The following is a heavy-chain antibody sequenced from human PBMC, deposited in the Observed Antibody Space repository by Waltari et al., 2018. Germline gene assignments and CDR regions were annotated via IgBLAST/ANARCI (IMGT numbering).Heavy chain of an antibody. D-gene: IGHD2-2*01. J-gene: IGHJ1*01. Sequence: EVKLVQSGAEVKKPGATVKISCKVSGYTFTDNYMHRVQQAAGKGLEWMGAGRRGEAYTIYAVKVQGIVTITADTSTDTAYMELSSLRSEDTAVYYCATPCSSTSCDMCQPWGQGTLGTVSS. CDR2: GRRGEAYT. CDR1: GYTFTDNY. V-gene: IGHV1-69-2*01. CDR3: ATPCSSTSCDMCQP.